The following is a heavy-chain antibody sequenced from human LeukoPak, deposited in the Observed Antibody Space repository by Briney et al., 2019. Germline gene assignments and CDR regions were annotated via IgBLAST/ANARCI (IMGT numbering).Heavy chain of an antibody. D-gene: IGHD6-13*01. CDR3: ASKGTSIAAAGSFYFDY. Sequence: SVKVSCKASGGTFSSYAISWVRQAPGQGLEWVGRIIPILGIANYAQKFQGRVTITADKSTSTAYMELSSLRSEDTAVYYCASKGTSIAAAGSFYFDYWGQGTLITVSS. V-gene: IGHV1-69*04. CDR2: IIPILGIA. CDR1: GGTFSSYA. J-gene: IGHJ4*02.